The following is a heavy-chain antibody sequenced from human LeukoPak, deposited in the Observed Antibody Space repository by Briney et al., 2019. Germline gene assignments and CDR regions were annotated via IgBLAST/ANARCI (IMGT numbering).Heavy chain of an antibody. CDR3: ARDGPRLHPTSGDFEGCDY. J-gene: IGHJ4*02. D-gene: IGHD6-25*01. Sequence: AAVKVSCKASGYTFTSYYMHWVRQAPGQGLEWMGIINPSGGSTSYAQKFQGRVTMTRDTSTSTVYMELSSLRSEDTAVYYCARDGPRLHPTSGDFEGCDYWGQGTLVTV. CDR2: INPSGGST. V-gene: IGHV1-46*01. CDR1: GYTFTSYY.